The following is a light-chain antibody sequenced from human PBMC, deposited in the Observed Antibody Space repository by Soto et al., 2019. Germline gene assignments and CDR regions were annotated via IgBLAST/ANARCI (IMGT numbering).Light chain of an antibody. V-gene: IGKV1-27*01. CDR2: AAS. Sequence: DIQMTQSPSSLSASVGDRVTISCRASQGISNYLAWYQQKPGKVPKLLIYAASTLQSGVPSRFSGSGSGTDFTLTISSLQPEDVATYYCQKYNSAPLFTFGPGTKVDIK. CDR1: QGISNY. CDR3: QKYNSAPLFT. J-gene: IGKJ3*01.